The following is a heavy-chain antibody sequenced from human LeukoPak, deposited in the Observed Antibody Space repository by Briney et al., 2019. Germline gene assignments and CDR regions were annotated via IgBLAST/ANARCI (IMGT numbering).Heavy chain of an antibody. D-gene: IGHD3/OR15-3a*01. J-gene: IGHJ4*02. CDR2: IYYSGNT. V-gene: IGHV4-39*01. CDR1: GVSISSSNSY. CDR3: ARQTGSGLFILP. Sequence: SETLSLTCTVSGVSISSSNSYWGWIRQPPGKGLEWIGSIYYSGNTYYNASLKSQVSISLDTSKNQFSLRLTSVTAADTAVYYCARQTGSGLFILPGGQGTLVTVSS.